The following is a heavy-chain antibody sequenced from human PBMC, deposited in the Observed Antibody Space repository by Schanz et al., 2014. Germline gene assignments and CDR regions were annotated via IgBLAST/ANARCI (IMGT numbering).Heavy chain of an antibody. Sequence: EVQLVESGGGLIQPGGSLRLSCVASGFTVSSNYMSWVRQAPGKGLEWVSYISGSSRTKYYADSVKGRFTISRDNAKNSLYLEMTSLRGEDTAVYYCARENLNWEAFDIWGQGTTVTVSS. CDR2: ISGSSRTK. J-gene: IGHJ3*02. CDR1: GFTVSSNY. D-gene: IGHD7-27*01. V-gene: IGHV3-48*01. CDR3: ARENLNWEAFDI.